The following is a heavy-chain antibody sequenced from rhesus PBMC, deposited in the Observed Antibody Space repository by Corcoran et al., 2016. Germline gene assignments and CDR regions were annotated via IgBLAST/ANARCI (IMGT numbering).Heavy chain of an antibody. CDR3: TREGLYYYSGSYRDRFDY. J-gene: IGHJ4*01. D-gene: IGHD3-16*01. Sequence: EVQLVESGGGLVQPGGSLRLSCAASGFTFSSYDMSWVRQAPGKGLDLVSYISYTSKTIYYAESVKGRFTISRDNAKNSLSLQMSSLRAEDTAVYYCTREGLYYYSGSYRDRFDYWGQGVLVTVSS. CDR2: ISYTSKTI. V-gene: IGHV3-136*01. CDR1: GFTFSSYD.